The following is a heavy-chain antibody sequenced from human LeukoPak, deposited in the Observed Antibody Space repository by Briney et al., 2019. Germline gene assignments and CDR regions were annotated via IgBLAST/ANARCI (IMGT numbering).Heavy chain of an antibody. CDR1: GGSISGYY. CDR2: IYYSGCT. D-gene: IGHD6-19*01. Sequence: SETLSLTCTVSGGSISGYYWSWIRQPPGKGLEWIGYIYYSGCTNYNPSLKSRVTISVDTSKNQFSLRLNSVTAADTAVYYCARDNSAWYGDVWGQGTLVTVSS. V-gene: IGHV4-59*01. CDR3: ARDNSAWYGDV. J-gene: IGHJ4*02.